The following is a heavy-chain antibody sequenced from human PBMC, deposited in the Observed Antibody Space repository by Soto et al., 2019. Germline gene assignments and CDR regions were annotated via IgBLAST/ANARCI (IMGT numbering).Heavy chain of an antibody. CDR1: GGSMSRYY. CDR3: ARDLTISSTDGPLDP. V-gene: IGHV4-59*01. Sequence: QSLTCTVSGGSMSRYYWTWIRQPPGKGLEWIGNIHYTGSTNYNPSLKSRVTILLGTSTSQFSLKVSSVTAADTAVYYCARDLTISSTDGPLDPWGHGTLVTVSS. CDR2: IHYTGST. D-gene: IGHD1-1*01. J-gene: IGHJ5*02.